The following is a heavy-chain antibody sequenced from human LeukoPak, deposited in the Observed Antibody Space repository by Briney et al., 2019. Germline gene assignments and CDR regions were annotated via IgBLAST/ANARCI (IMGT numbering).Heavy chain of an antibody. CDR1: GFTFSSYA. D-gene: IGHD2-15*01. J-gene: IGHJ6*03. Sequence: GGSLRLSCAASGFTFSSYAVSWVRQAPGKGLEWVSAISGSGGSTYYADSVKGRFTISRDNSKNTLYLQMNSLRAEDTAVYYCAKDRVRYCSGGSCNYMDVWGKGTTVTISS. CDR2: ISGSGGST. CDR3: AKDRVRYCSGGSCNYMDV. V-gene: IGHV3-23*01.